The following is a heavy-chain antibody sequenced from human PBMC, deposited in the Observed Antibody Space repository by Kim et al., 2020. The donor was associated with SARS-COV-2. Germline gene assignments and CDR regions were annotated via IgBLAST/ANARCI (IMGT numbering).Heavy chain of an antibody. D-gene: IGHD3-9*01. CDR3: ARSPPPSYYDILTGYYLYFQH. Sequence: SETLSLTCTVSGSSISSGYYWGWIRQPPGKGLEWIGSIYHSGSTYYNPSLKSRVTISVDTSKNQFSLKLSSVTAADTAVYYCARSPPPSYYDILTGYYLYFQHWGQGTLVTVSS. CDR1: GSSISSGYY. J-gene: IGHJ1*01. CDR2: IYHSGST. V-gene: IGHV4-38-2*02.